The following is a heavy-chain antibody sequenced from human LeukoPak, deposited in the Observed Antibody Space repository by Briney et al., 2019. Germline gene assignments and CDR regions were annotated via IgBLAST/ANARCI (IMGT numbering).Heavy chain of an antibody. J-gene: IGHJ6*02. D-gene: IGHD2-15*01. V-gene: IGHV1-69*13. CDR2: IIPIFGTA. CDR3: ARTQWSSIWFYGMDV. CDR1: GGTFSSYA. Sequence: ASVKVSCKASGGTFSSYAISWVRQAPGQGLEWMGGIIPIFGTANYAQKFQGRVMITADESTSTAYMELSSLRSEDTAVYYCARTQWSSIWFYGMDVWGQGTTVTVSS.